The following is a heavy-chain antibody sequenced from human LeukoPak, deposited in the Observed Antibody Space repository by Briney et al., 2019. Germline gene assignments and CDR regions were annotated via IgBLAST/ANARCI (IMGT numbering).Heavy chain of an antibody. CDR1: GFTFSNYA. J-gene: IGHJ5*02. CDR2: ITYSGGST. D-gene: IGHD3-10*01. Sequence: GGSLRLSCVASGFTFSNYAMTWVRQAPGKGLQWVSIITYSGGSTFYADSVKGRFTISRDNSKNTLYLQMNSLRAEDTAVYYCAKQVSYYYGSGSRNNWFDPWGQGTLVTVSS. V-gene: IGHV3-23*01. CDR3: AKQVSYYYGSGSRNNWFDP.